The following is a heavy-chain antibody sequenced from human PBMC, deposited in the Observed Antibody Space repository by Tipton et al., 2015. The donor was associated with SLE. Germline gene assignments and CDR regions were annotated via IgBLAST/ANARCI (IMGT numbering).Heavy chain of an antibody. CDR2: IYYSGST. CDR1: GGSISSYY. CDR3: ARGGTMIQGVIGLDY. J-gene: IGHJ4*02. D-gene: IGHD3-10*01. Sequence: LRLSCTVSGGSISSYYWSWIRQPPGKGLEWIGYIYYSGSTNYNPSLKSRVTISVDTSKNQFSLKLSSVTAADTAVYYCARGGTMIQGVIGLDYWGQGTLVTVSS. V-gene: IGHV4-59*01.